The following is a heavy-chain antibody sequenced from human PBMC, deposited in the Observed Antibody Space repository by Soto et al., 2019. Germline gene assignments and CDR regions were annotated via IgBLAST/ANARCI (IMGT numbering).Heavy chain of an antibody. Sequence: QLQLVQSGAEVKKPGSSVKVSCKASGGTFSSYAISWVRQAPGQGLEWMGGIIPIFGTANYAQRFQGRVTITADESTSTAYMELSSLRSEDTAVYFCARARLMVVSPCSFDYWGQGTLVTVSS. V-gene: IGHV1-69*01. D-gene: IGHD2-15*01. CDR3: ARARLMVVSPCSFDY. CDR2: IIPIFGTA. J-gene: IGHJ4*02. CDR1: GGTFSSYA.